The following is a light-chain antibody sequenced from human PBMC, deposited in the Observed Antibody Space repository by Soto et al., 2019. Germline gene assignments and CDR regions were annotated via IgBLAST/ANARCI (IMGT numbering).Light chain of an antibody. J-gene: IGKJ1*01. CDR3: QQYKSYPWT. V-gene: IGKV1-5*01. CDR2: DXF. Sequence: DIQMTQSPSTLSAFLGDRVTTAXRASQSIGGSFARHQQKRGXAPRXXXYDXFNLDGGVPSRLSGSGSGTEFTLTISGLQPDDLATYYCQQYKSYPWTFGQGTKVDIK. CDR1: QSIGGS.